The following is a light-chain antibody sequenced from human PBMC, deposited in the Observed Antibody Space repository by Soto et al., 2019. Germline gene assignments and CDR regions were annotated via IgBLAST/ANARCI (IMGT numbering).Light chain of an antibody. CDR2: GNT. CDR3: QSYDSSLSGWV. Sequence: QSVLTQPPSVSGAPGQRVTISCTGSSSNIGARYDVHWYQRVPGTSPKLLIYGNTNRPSGVPDRFSGSKSGTSASLAITGLQAEDEADYYCQSYDSSLSGWVFGGGTKLTVL. J-gene: IGLJ3*02. V-gene: IGLV1-40*01. CDR1: SSNIGARYD.